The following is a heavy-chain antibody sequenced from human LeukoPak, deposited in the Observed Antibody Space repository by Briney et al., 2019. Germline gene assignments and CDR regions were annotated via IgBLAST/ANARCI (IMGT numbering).Heavy chain of an antibody. CDR2: ITSSSSHI. Sequence: PGGSLRLSCAASGFNFDSYSMNWVRQAPGKGVEWVSSITSSSSHIFYADSLKGRFTISRDNAKNLLYLQMNRLRVEDTAVYYCAREMVAVAARSDYWGQGTLVTVSS. J-gene: IGHJ4*02. CDR3: AREMVAVAARSDY. V-gene: IGHV3-21*01. D-gene: IGHD6-19*01. CDR1: GFNFDSYS.